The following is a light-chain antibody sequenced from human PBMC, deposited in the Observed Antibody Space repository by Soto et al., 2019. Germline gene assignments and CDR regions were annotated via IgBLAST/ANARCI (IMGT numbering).Light chain of an antibody. J-gene: IGLJ2*01. Sequence: QSVLTQPASVSGSPGQSITISCIGTSNDVGGYNYVSWYQQHPGKAPKLMIYDVSHRPSGVSNRFSGSKSGNTASLTISGLHTEDEADYYCSSYTSSSTLRVFGGGTKLTVL. CDR3: SSYTSSSTLRV. V-gene: IGLV2-14*03. CDR1: SNDVGGYNY. CDR2: DVS.